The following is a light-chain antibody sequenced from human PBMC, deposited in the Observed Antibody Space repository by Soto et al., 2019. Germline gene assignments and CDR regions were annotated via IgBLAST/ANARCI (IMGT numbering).Light chain of an antibody. CDR1: QRIDNF. CDR2: GAS. V-gene: IGKV1-39*01. CDR3: QQRYKASLSS. J-gene: IGKJ2*01. Sequence: DIQMTQSPSFLSASVGDRVTITCRASQRIDNFLNWYQQKPGKAPKLLIYGASSLQSGDPSRFSGSGSGTDFTLTITSLQPEDSATYHCQQRYKASLSSFGQGTKVEIK.